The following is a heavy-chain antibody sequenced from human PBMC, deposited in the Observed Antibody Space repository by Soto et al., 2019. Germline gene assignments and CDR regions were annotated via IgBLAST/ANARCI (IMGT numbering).Heavy chain of an antibody. Sequence: ASVKVSCKASGYTFNTYGITWVRQAPGQGLEWMAWINAYNGNRIYAQNFQGRVTVTTDTSTSAAYMELMSLTSDYTAVYFCARDRDRVAXIWGLGTMVTVSS. V-gene: IGHV1-18*01. D-gene: IGHD2-15*01. CDR2: INAYNGNR. J-gene: IGHJ3*02. CDR3: ARDRDRVAXI. CDR1: GYTFNTYG.